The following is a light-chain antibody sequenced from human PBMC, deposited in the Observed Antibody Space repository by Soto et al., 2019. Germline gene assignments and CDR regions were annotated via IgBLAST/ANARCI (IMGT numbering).Light chain of an antibody. CDR2: DAS. J-gene: IGKJ4*01. V-gene: IGKV3-11*01. CDR3: HQRSNWPST. Sequence: EIVLTQSPATLSFSPGERATLSCRASQSVSGYLAWYQQKPGQAPRLLIYDASNRATGIPARFSGSGSGTDFTLTISSLEPEDFAIYYCHQRSNWPSTFGGGTKVEIK. CDR1: QSVSGY.